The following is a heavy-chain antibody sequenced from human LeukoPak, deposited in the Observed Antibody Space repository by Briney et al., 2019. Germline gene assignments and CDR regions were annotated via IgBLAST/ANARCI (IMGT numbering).Heavy chain of an antibody. CDR3: ARAMVRGNWWSARMDYYYYMDV. CDR1: GYTFTSYY. V-gene: IGHV1-46*01. D-gene: IGHD3-10*01. CDR2: INPSGGST. J-gene: IGHJ6*03. Sequence: ASVKVSCKASGYTFTSYYMHWVRQAPGQGLEWMGIINPSGGSTSYAQKFQGRVTMTRDTSTSTVYMELSSLRSEDTAVYYCARAMVRGNWWSARMDYYYYMDVWGKGTTVTVSS.